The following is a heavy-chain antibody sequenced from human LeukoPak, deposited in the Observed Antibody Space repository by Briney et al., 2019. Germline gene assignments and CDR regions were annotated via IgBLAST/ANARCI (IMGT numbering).Heavy chain of an antibody. D-gene: IGHD6-13*01. CDR3: ARIGYSSSWTPGHY. CDR1: GYTFTSYG. CDR2: ISAYNGNT. V-gene: IGHV1-18*01. Sequence: ASVKVSCKASGYTFTSYGISWVRQAPGQGLEWMGWISAYNGNTNYAQKLQGRVTMTTDTSTSTAYMELRSLRFDDTAVYYCARIGYSSSWTPGHYWGQGTLVTVSS. J-gene: IGHJ4*02.